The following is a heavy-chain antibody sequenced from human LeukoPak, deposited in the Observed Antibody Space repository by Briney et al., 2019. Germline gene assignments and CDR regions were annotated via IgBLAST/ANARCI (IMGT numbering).Heavy chain of an antibody. CDR3: ARVSAAGTPLFDY. V-gene: IGHV4-39*07. D-gene: IGHD6-13*01. CDR1: GGSVSSSFYS. J-gene: IGHJ4*02. CDR2: IYYSGST. Sequence: SETLSLTCTISGGSVSSSFYSWGWIRHSPGKGLEWIGSIYYSGSTYYNPSLKSRVTISVDTSKNQFSLKLSSVTAADTAVYYCARVSAAGTPLFDYWGQGTLVTVSS.